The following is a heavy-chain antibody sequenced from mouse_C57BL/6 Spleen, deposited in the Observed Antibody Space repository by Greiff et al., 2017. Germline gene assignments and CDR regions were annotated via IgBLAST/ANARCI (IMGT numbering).Heavy chain of an antibody. Sequence: VKQRTEQGLEWIGRIDPEDGETKYAPKFQGKATITADTSSNTAYLQLSSLTSEDTAVYYCASPAAQATWFAYWGQGTLVTVSA. V-gene: IGHV14-2*01. CDR2: IDPEDGET. D-gene: IGHD3-2*02. J-gene: IGHJ3*01. CDR3: ASPAAQATWFAY.